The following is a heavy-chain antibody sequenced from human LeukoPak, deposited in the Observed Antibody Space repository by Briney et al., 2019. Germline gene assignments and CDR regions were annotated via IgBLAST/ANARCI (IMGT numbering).Heavy chain of an antibody. D-gene: IGHD3-9*01. V-gene: IGHV4-30-4*01. CDR3: AGAVTGYYLSHYYFPY. Sequence: SQTLSLTCTVSGDSISSGDYYWTWIRQPPGKGLEWIGYIYYNGITYYNPSLKSRVIISVDRPKKQFSLKLSSVTAADTAVYYCAGAVTGYYLSHYYFPYWGRGTLVTVSS. CDR2: IYYNGIT. CDR1: GDSISSGDYY. J-gene: IGHJ4*02.